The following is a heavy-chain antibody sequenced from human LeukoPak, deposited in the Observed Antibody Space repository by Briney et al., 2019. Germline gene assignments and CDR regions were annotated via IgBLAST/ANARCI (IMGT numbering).Heavy chain of an antibody. CDR2: ISGSNSYI. CDR3: ARALTTLTYEGY. D-gene: IGHD1-1*01. V-gene: IGHV3-21*01. Sequence: PGVSLRLSCAASGFTFSSYTMHWIRQAPGKGLEWVSSISGSNSYIFYADSVKGRFTVSRDNAKDSLYLQMNSLRAEDTAVYYCARALTTLTYEGYWGQGTLVTVSP. J-gene: IGHJ4*02. CDR1: GFTFSSYT.